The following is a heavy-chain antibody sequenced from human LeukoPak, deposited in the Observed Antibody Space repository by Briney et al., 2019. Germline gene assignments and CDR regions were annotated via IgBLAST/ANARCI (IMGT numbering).Heavy chain of an antibody. V-gene: IGHV3-15*04. CDR1: GFTFNYAW. Sequence: GGSLRLSCAASGFTFNYAWMSWVRQVPGKGLEWVGQTVSEIDGGTTDYATPVKGRFTISRDDSKSTLYLQMNSPKIEDTAVYYCTTDEDWNYARKDVWGQGATVIVSS. CDR2: TVSEIDGGTT. D-gene: IGHD1-7*01. J-gene: IGHJ6*02. CDR3: TTDEDWNYARKDV.